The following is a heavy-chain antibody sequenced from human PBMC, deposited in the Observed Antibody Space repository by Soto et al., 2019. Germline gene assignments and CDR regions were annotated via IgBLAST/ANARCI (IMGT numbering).Heavy chain of an antibody. CDR2: IYYSGST. CDR1: GGSIRSYY. J-gene: IGHJ5*02. D-gene: IGHD3-16*01. Sequence: PSETLSLTCTVSGGSIRSYYWSWIRQPPGKGLEWIGHIYYSGSTNYNPSLKSRVTISVDTSNNQFALKLSSATAADPALYYCARHGSKSTWGTCFDPWGLGIRVTASS. V-gene: IGHV4-59*08. CDR3: ARHGSKSTWGTCFDP.